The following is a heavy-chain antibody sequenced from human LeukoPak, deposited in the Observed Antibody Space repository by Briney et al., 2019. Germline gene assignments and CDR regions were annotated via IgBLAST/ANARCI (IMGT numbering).Heavy chain of an antibody. CDR2: ISSSGSTI. CDR1: GFTFSDYY. CDR3: ARRIDCSSTSCYRIYDY. Sequence: GGSLRLSCAASGFTFSDYYMSWIRQAPGKGLEWVSYISSSGSTIYYADSVKGRFTISRDNAKNSLYLQMNSLRAEDTAVYYCARRIDCSSTSCYRIYDYWGQGTLVTVSS. V-gene: IGHV3-11*01. D-gene: IGHD2-2*01. J-gene: IGHJ4*02.